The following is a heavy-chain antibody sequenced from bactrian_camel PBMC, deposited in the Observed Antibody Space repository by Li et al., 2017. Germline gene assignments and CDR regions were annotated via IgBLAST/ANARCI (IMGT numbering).Heavy chain of an antibody. D-gene: IGHD6*01. Sequence: DVQLVESGGGLVRPGGSLRLSCVDPGFTFSSYSMSWVRQAPGKGLERVSTINTGGIGTYYSDSVKGRFTISRDNAKNTVYLQMNSLSPEDTAVYYCASDHPPPKLRTVVTAVTGARGPRSPSP. CDR3: ASDHPPPKLRTVVTAVT. CDR1: GFTFSSYS. CDR2: INTGGIGT. V-gene: IGHV3S40*01. J-gene: IGHJ6*01.